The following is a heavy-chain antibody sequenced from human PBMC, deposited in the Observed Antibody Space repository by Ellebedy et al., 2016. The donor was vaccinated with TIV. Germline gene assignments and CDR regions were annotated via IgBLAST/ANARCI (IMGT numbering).Heavy chain of an antibody. CDR2: ISPYTGDT. J-gene: IGHJ4*02. CDR3: TRDMVQGMVAKYSWFDY. V-gene: IGHV1-18*01. Sequence: ASVKVSCKASGYSFNTYSISWVRQAPGQGLEWVGWISPYTGDTNYARKVQGRVSMTTDTSTTTVYMELRSLRSDDTAVYYCTRDMVQGMVAKYSWFDYWGQGTPVTVSS. D-gene: IGHD5-12*01. CDR1: GYSFNTYS.